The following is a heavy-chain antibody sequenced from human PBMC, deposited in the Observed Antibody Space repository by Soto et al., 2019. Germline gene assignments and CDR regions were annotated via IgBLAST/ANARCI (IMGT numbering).Heavy chain of an antibody. D-gene: IGHD3-22*01. CDR3: ARDYYDSSGYSSYDAFDI. CDR2: IIPIFGTA. J-gene: IGHJ3*02. CDR1: GGTFSSYA. V-gene: IGHV1-69*13. Sequence: SVKVSCKASGGTFSSYAISWVRQAPGQGLEWMGGIIPIFGTANYAQKFQGRVTITADESTSTAYMELRSLRSDDTAVYYCARDYYDSSGYSSYDAFDIWGQGTMVTVSS.